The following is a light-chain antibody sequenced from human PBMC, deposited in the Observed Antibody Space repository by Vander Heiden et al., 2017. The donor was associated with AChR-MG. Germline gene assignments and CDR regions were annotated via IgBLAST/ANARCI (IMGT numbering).Light chain of an antibody. CDR2: AAA. CDR3: QQTYTIPPT. V-gene: IGKV1-39*01. Sequence: DIQMSQPTSSLSASVGDRITIPCRASQTISNYLNWYQQRPGMTPKLLIYAAASLQRGVPSRFIGSASGTDFTLTISSLQPEDSATYYCQQTYTIPPTFGQGTKVEIK. CDR1: QTISNY. J-gene: IGKJ1*01.